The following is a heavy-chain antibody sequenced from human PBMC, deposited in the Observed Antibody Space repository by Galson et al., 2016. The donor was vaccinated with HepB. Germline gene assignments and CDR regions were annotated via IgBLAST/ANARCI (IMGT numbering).Heavy chain of an antibody. J-gene: IGHJ3*02. CDR3: ARCSGEHIGFDACDI. CDR2: IDWDDYK. D-gene: IGHD2-21*01. Sequence: PALVKPTQTLTLTCTFSGFSLSTSRVRVSWVRQPPGKALEWLGRIDWDDYKLYTASLKTRLTISKDTSKNQVVLRMTNLDPMDTATYYCARCSGEHIGFDACDIWGQGIMVTVSS. CDR1: GFSLSTSRVR. V-gene: IGHV2-70*04.